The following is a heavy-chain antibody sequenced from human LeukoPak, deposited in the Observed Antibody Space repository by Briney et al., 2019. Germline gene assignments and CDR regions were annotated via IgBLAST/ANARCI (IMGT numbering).Heavy chain of an antibody. J-gene: IGHJ4*02. Sequence: SETLSLTCTVSGYSISSAYYWGWIRQPPGKGLEWIGSIYPSGSTYYNPSLKSRVTISADTSKNQFFLRLTSVTAADTAVYYCARDSINVLRFLERMDYWGQGTLVTVSS. V-gene: IGHV4-38-2*02. CDR3: ARDSINVLRFLERMDY. CDR1: GYSISSAYY. D-gene: IGHD3-3*01. CDR2: IYPSGST.